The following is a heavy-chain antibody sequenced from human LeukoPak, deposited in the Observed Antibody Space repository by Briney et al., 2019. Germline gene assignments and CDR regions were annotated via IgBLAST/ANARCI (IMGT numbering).Heavy chain of an antibody. V-gene: IGHV1-8*03. Sequence: ASVKVSCKASGYTFTSYDINWVRQATGQGLEWMGWMNPNSGNTGYAQKFQGRVTITRNTSISTAYMELSSLRSEDTAVYYCARGRRLLWFGELLFGTGWFDPWGQGTLVTVSS. D-gene: IGHD3-10*01. CDR2: MNPNSGNT. CDR1: GYTFTSYD. J-gene: IGHJ5*02. CDR3: ARGRRLLWFGELLFGTGWFDP.